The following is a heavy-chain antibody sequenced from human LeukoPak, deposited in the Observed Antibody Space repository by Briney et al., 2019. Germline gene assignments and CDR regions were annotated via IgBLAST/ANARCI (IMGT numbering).Heavy chain of an antibody. V-gene: IGHV4-59*01. CDR2: TYYSGST. J-gene: IGHJ4*02. CDR3: ARDSYGDSGFDY. D-gene: IGHD4-17*01. CDR1: GGSISSYY. Sequence: SETLSLTCTVSGGSISSYYWSWIRQPPGKGLEWIGYTYYSGSTNYNPSLKSRVTISVDTSKNQLSLKLSSVTAADTAVYYCARDSYGDSGFDYWGQGTLVTVSS.